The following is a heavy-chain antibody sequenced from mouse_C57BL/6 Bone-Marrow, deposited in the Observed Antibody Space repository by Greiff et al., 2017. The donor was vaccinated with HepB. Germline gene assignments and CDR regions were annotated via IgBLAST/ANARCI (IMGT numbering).Heavy chain of an antibody. J-gene: IGHJ3*01. CDR3: TRENYYGNYGFAY. V-gene: IGHV5-15*04. D-gene: IGHD2-1*01. CDR1: GFTFSDYG. CDR2: ISSGGDYI. Sequence: EVKLVESGGGLVQPGGSLKLSCAASGFTFSDYGMAWVRQAPRKGPEWVAFISSGGDYIYYADTVKGRFTISRDNARNTLYLQMSSLKSEDTAMYYCTRENYYGNYGFAYWGQGTLVTVSA.